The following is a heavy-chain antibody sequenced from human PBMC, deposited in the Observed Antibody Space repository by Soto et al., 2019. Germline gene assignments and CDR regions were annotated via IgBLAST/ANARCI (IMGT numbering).Heavy chain of an antibody. D-gene: IGHD6-13*01. CDR1: GYTFTSYG. Sequence: SVKVSCKASGYTFTSYGISWVRQAPGQALEWMGWITPFNGNTNYAQKFQDRVTITRDRSMSTAYMELSSLRSEDTAMYYCASDSIAAAPGKYYYGMDVWGQGTTVTVSS. CDR3: ASDSIAAAPGKYYYGMDV. J-gene: IGHJ6*02. CDR2: ITPFNGNT. V-gene: IGHV1-45*02.